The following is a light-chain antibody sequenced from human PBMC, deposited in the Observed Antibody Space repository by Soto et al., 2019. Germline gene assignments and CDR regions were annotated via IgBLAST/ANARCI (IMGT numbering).Light chain of an antibody. CDR2: DAS. CDR3: QLYGDSGIT. CDR1: QSVSRNF. J-gene: IGKJ4*01. V-gene: IGKV3-20*01. Sequence: EIMLTQSPGTLSFSPGERATLSCRASQSVSRNFIAWYQQKPGQAPRLLIYDASTRATGSPDRFSGSGSGTDITLTISRLEPEDFAVYHCQLYGDSGITFGGGTKLEIK.